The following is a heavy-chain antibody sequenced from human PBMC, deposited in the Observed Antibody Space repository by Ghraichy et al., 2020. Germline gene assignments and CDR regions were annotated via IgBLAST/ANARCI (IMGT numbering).Heavy chain of an antibody. CDR3: ARHVWEYIVVVVAAHGWFDP. V-gene: IGHV4-39*01. J-gene: IGHJ5*02. CDR1: GGSISSSSYY. Sequence: SETLSLTCTVSGGSISSSSYYWGWIRQPPGKGLEWIGSIYYSGSTYYNPSLKSRVTISVDTSKNQFSLKLSSVTAADTAVYYCARHVWEYIVVVVAAHGWFDPWGQGTLVTVSS. D-gene: IGHD2-15*01. CDR2: IYYSGST.